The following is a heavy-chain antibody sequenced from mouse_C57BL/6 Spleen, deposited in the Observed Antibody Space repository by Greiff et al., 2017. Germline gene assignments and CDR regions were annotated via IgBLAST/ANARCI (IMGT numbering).Heavy chain of an antibody. J-gene: IGHJ4*01. D-gene: IGHD2-2*01. CDR2: INPNNGGT. Sequence: EVQLQQSGPELVKPGASVKISCKASGYTFTDYYMNWVKQSHGKSLEWIGDINPNNGGTSYNQKFKGKATLTVDKSSSTAYMERRSLTSEDSAVYYCARTGLRRAMDYWGQGTSVTVSS. CDR3: ARTGLRRAMDY. CDR1: GYTFTDYY. V-gene: IGHV1-26*01.